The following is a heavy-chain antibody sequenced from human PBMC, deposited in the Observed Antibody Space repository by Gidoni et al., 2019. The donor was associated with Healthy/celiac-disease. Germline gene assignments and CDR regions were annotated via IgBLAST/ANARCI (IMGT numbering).Heavy chain of an antibody. V-gene: IGHV4-39*07. CDR1: GGSISSSSYF. D-gene: IGHD3-22*01. J-gene: IGHJ4*02. CDR3: ARDDTGNFDY. Sequence: QLQLQESGPGLVKPSETLSLTCTVPGGSISSSSYFWGWIRQPPGKGLEWIGSIYYSGSTYYNPALKSRVTISVDTSKNQFSLKLSSVTAADTAVYYCARDDTGNFDYWGQGTLVTVSS. CDR2: IYYSGST.